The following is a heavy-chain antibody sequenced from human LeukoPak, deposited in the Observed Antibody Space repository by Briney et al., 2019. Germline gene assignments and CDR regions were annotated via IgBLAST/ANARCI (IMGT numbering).Heavy chain of an antibody. D-gene: IGHD3-9*01. Sequence: PGGSLRLSCAASGFTFSSYAMSWVRQAPGKGLEWVSAISGSGGSTYYADSVKGWFTISRDNAKNTLYLQMNSLRAEDTAVYYCARVKYFDYYFDYWGQGTLVTVSS. J-gene: IGHJ4*02. CDR1: GFTFSSYA. CDR2: ISGSGGST. CDR3: ARVKYFDYYFDY. V-gene: IGHV3-23*01.